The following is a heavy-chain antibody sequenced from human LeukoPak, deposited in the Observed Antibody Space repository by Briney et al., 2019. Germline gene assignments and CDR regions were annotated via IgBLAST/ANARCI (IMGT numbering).Heavy chain of an antibody. V-gene: IGHV1-2*02. J-gene: IGHJ1*01. CDR1: GDTLTVHY. D-gene: IGHD1-1*01. CDR2: ITLHSGDT. CDR3: AREGQLGLDN. Sequence: ASVKVSCKASGDTLTVHYIHWVRQGPGQGLEWLGWITLHSGDTHYAQKFQGRLTMTSDTSISTGYLELRRVQFDDTAVYYCAREGQLGLDNWGQGTLVTVSS.